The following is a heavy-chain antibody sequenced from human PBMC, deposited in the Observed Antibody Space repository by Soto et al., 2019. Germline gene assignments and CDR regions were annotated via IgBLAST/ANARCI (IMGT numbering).Heavy chain of an antibody. V-gene: IGHV3-9*01. D-gene: IGHD4-4*01. CDR3: AKDRLDNYAASLDV. Sequence: GGSLRLSCAASGFTFDDYAMHWVRQAPGKGLEWVSGISWNSGSIGYADSVKGRFTISRDNAKNSLYLQMNSLRAEDTALYYCAKDRLDNYAASLDVWGKGTTVTVSS. CDR1: GFTFDDYA. CDR2: ISWNSGSI. J-gene: IGHJ6*04.